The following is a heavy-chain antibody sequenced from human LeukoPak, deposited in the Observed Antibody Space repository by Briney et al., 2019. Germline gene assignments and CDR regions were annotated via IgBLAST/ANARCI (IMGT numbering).Heavy chain of an antibody. CDR2: TLPIFGTA. CDR1: GGTFSSYA. Sequence: SSVTVSCTASGGTFSSYAISWVRQAPGQGLGWMGGTLPIFGTANYAQKFQGRVTITADESTSTHYMELSSLRSEDTAVYYCARCPSSSWKENWFDPWGQGTLVTVSS. V-gene: IGHV1-69*01. J-gene: IGHJ5*02. D-gene: IGHD6-13*01. CDR3: ARCPSSSWKENWFDP.